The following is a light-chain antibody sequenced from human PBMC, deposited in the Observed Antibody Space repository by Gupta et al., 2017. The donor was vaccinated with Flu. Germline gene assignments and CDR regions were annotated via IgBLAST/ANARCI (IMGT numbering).Light chain of an antibody. CDR2: EVS. CDR3: SSYTSSSLVV. V-gene: IGLV2-14*01. J-gene: IGLJ2*01. Sequence: SALTQPASVSGSPGPSITISCTGTSSDVGGYNYVSWYQQHPGKAPKLMIYEVSNRPSGVANRFSGSKSGNTASLTISGLQAEDEADYYCSSYTSSSLVVFGGGTKLTVL. CDR1: SSDVGGYNY.